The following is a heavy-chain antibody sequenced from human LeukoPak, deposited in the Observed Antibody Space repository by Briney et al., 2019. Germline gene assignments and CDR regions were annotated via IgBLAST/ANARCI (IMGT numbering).Heavy chain of an antibody. CDR1: GNTFTDYY. D-gene: IGHD2-2*01. V-gene: IGHV1-2*02. CDR2: INPNSGGT. Sequence: AASVKVSCKASGNTFTDYYLHWVRQAPGQGLEWMGWINPNSGGTNYAQKFQGRVTMTRDTSISTAYMELSRLRSDDTAVYYCARDFFVVVPAAPLYYFDYWGQGTLVTVSS. J-gene: IGHJ4*02. CDR3: ARDFFVVVPAAPLYYFDY.